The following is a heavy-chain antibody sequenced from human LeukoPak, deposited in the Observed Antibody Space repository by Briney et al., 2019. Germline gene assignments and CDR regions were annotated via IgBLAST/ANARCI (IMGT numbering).Heavy chain of an antibody. Sequence: LETLSLTCTVSGGSISSYYWSWIRQPPGKGLEWIGYIYYSGSTNYNPSLKSRVTISVDTSKNQFSLKLSSVTAADTAVYYCARLEAYSSGWYVHDAFDIWGQGTMVTVSS. J-gene: IGHJ3*02. CDR1: GGSISSYY. CDR3: ARLEAYSSGWYVHDAFDI. D-gene: IGHD6-19*01. V-gene: IGHV4-59*08. CDR2: IYYSGST.